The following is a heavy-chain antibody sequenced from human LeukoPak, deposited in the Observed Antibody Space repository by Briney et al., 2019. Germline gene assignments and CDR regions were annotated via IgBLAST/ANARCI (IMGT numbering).Heavy chain of an antibody. CDR2: ISWNSGSI. J-gene: IGHJ4*02. CDR3: ARDSGSGSYSGY. Sequence: GRSLRLSCAASGFTFDDYAMHWVRQAPGKGLEWVSGISWNSGSIGYADSVKGRFTISRDNAKNSLYLQMNSLRAEDMALYYCARDSGSGSYSGYWGPGTLVTVSS. CDR1: GFTFDDYA. V-gene: IGHV3-9*03. D-gene: IGHD3-10*01.